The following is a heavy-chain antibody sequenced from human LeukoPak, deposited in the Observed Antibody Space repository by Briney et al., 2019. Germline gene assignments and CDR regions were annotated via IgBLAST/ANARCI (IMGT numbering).Heavy chain of an antibody. J-gene: IGHJ3*02. V-gene: IGHV4-34*01. Sequence: SETLSLTCTVSRGSISSGGYYWSWIRQHRGKGLEWIGEMNHSGSTNYNPSLKSRVTISVDTSKNQFSLKLSSVTAADTAVYYCARGRHYYDSSGYSPAFDIWGQGTMVTVSS. D-gene: IGHD3-22*01. CDR3: ARGRHYYDSSGYSPAFDI. CDR1: RGSISSGGYY. CDR2: MNHSGST.